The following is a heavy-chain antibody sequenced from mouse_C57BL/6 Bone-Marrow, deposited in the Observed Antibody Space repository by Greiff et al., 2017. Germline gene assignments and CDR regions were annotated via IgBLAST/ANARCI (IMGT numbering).Heavy chain of an antibody. CDR3: ARSRTWDSWYAY. D-gene: IGHD4-1*01. CDR2: INPGSGGT. V-gene: IGHV1-54*01. CDR1: GYAFTNYS. J-gene: IGHJ3*01. Sequence: VQLQQSGAELVRPGTSVKVSCKASGYAFTNYSIEWVKQRPVQGLEWIGVINPGSGGTNYNEKFKGKATLTADKSSSTAYMQLSSLTSEDSAVYFCARSRTWDSWYAYWDQGPLVTVTA.